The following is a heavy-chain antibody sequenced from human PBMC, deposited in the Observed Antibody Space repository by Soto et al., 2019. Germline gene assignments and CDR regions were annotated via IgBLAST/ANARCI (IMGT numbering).Heavy chain of an antibody. J-gene: IGHJ6*02. CDR1: GFTFTSSA. CDR2: IVVGSGNT. V-gene: IGHV1-58*01. Sequence: QMQLVQSGPEVKKPGTSVKVSCKASGFTFTSSAVQWVRQTSGQRLEWIGWIVVGSGNTNYAQKFQERVTITRDMSTSTAYMELSSLRSEHTAVYYCAADQELSYSILKYHYYYGMDVWGQGTTVTVSS. D-gene: IGHD2-21*01. CDR3: AADQELSYSILKYHYYYGMDV.